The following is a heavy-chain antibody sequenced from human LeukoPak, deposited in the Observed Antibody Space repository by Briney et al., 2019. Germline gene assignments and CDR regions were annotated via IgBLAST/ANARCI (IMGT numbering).Heavy chain of an antibody. CDR1: GGTFSSYA. CDR3: AREGDYYDSSGYYWFDP. J-gene: IGHJ5*02. D-gene: IGHD3-22*01. V-gene: IGHV1-69*13. Sequence: SVKVSCKASGGTFSSYAISWVRQAPGQGLEWMGGIIPIFGTANYAQKFQGRVTITADESTSTAYMELSSLRSEDTTVYYCAREGDYYDSSGYYWFDPWGQGTLVTVSS. CDR2: IIPIFGTA.